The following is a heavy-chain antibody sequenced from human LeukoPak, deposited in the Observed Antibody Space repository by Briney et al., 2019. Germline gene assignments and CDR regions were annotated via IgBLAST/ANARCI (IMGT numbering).Heavy chain of an antibody. V-gene: IGHV3-23*01. CDR1: GFNFSSYA. CDR3: AKPIVGPKRTHFDS. J-gene: IGHJ4*02. D-gene: IGHD1-26*01. CDR2: ISDSGGST. Sequence: GESLKISCAASGFNFSSYAMSWVRQAPGKGLEWVSAISDSGGSTYYAGSVKGRFTISRDNSKNTLYLQMNSLRAEDTAVYYCAKPIVGPKRTHFDSWGQGTLVTVPS.